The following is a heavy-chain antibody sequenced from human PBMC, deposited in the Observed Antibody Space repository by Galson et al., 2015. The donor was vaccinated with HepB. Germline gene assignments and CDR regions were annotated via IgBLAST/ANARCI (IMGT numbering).Heavy chain of an antibody. Sequence: SLRLSCAASGFTFSSYAMSWVRQAPGKGLEWVSAISGSGGSTYYADSVKGRFTISRDNSKNTLYLQMNSLRAEDTAVYYCAKDLADYSGSYYYFDYWGQGTLVTVSS. CDR3: AKDLADYSGSYYYFDY. V-gene: IGHV3-23*01. D-gene: IGHD1-26*01. J-gene: IGHJ4*02. CDR1: GFTFSSYA. CDR2: ISGSGGST.